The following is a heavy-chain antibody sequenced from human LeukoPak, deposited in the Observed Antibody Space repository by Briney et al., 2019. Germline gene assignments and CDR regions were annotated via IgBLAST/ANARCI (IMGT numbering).Heavy chain of an antibody. D-gene: IGHD6-6*01. V-gene: IGHV3-21*01. CDR3: ARGEWSSSPFDY. CDR1: GFTFSSYG. J-gene: IGHJ4*02. CDR2: ISTSSIYI. Sequence: GGSLRHSCAASGFTFSSYGMSWVRQAPGKGLEWISFISTSSIYIYYADSVKGRFTISRDNARNSLYLQMNSLRAEDTAVYYCARGEWSSSPFDYWGQGTLVTVSS.